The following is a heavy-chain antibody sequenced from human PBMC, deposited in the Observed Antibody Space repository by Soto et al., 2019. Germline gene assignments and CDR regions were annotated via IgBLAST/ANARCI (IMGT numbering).Heavy chain of an antibody. V-gene: IGHV3-23*01. D-gene: IGHD2-21*02. CDR3: AKDAGAYCGGDCYSSH. CDR1: GFTFSSYA. Sequence: LRLSCAASGFTFSSYAMSWVRQAPGKGLEWVSAISGSGGSTYYADSVKGRFTISRDNSKNTLYLQMNSLRAEDTAVYYCAKDAGAYCGGDCYSSHWGQGTLVTVSS. J-gene: IGHJ4*02. CDR2: ISGSGGST.